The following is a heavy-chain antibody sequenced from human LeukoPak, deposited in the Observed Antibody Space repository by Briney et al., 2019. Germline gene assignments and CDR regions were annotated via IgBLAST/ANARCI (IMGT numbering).Heavy chain of an antibody. CDR1: GYTFTSYG. V-gene: IGHV1-18*01. CDR2: ISAYNGNT. J-gene: IGHJ4*02. CDR3: AREAAIAAAGYFDY. D-gene: IGHD6-13*01. Sequence: GASVKVSCKASGYTFTSYGISWVRQAPGQGLEWMGWISAYNGNTNYAQKLQGRVTMTTDTSTSTAYMELRSLRSEDTAVYYCAREAAIAAAGYFDYWGQGTLVTVSS.